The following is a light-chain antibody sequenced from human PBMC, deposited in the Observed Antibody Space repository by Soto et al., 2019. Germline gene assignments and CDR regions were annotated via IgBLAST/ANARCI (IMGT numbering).Light chain of an antibody. Sequence: EIVLTQSPGTLSLSPGERATLSCRASQSVSSSYLAWYQQKPGQAPRLLIYGASSRATGIPDRFSGSGSGTDFTLTISRLEPEEFAVYYCQQYGSSLRAVTFGGGTKVEIK. CDR2: GAS. V-gene: IGKV3-20*01. J-gene: IGKJ4*01. CDR1: QSVSSSY. CDR3: QQYGSSLRAVT.